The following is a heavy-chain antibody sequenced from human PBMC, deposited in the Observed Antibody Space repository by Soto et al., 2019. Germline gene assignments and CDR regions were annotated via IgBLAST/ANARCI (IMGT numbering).Heavy chain of an antibody. CDR3: ARSGYSYGLLAYYYYGMDV. Sequence: PSETLSLTCTVSGGSISSYYWSWIRQPPGKGLEWIGYIYYSGSTNYNPSLKSRVTISVDTSKNQFSLKLSSVTAADTAVYYCARSGYSYGLLAYYYYGMDVWGQGTTVTVSS. CDR2: IYYSGST. V-gene: IGHV4-59*01. J-gene: IGHJ6*02. CDR1: GGSISSYY. D-gene: IGHD5-18*01.